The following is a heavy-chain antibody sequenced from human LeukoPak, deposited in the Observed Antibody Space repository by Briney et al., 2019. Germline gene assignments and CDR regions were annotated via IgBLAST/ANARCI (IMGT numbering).Heavy chain of an antibody. D-gene: IGHD3-16*01. CDR3: ARDRLSRNWFDS. J-gene: IGHJ5*01. Sequence: SETLSLTCTVSGGSISRSSNYWGWIRQPPGKGLEWIGSIYYSGSTYYNPSLKSRVAISVDTSKNQFSLKLSSVTAADTAVYYCARDRLSRNWFDSWGQGTLVTVSS. CDR1: GGSISRSSNY. V-gene: IGHV4-39*07. CDR2: IYYSGST.